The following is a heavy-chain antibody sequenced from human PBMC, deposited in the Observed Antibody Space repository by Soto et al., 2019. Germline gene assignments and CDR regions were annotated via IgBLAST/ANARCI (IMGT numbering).Heavy chain of an antibody. V-gene: IGHV3-23*01. CDR3: ARDRHNGYDN. J-gene: IGHJ4*02. CDR2: ISESGGKT. D-gene: IGHD5-12*01. Sequence: GGSLRLSCAASGFTFSSYAMAWVRQAPGRGLEWVSDISESGGKTYYAASVKGRFTISRDNSKNTLYLQMNSLRDEDTAVYYCARDRHNGYDNWGQGTLVTVSS. CDR1: GFTFSSYA.